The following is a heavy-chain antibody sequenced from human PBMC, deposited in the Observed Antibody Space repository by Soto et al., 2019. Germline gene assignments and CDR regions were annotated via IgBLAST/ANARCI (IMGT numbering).Heavy chain of an antibody. CDR3: ARVCGGDCHYGMDV. J-gene: IGHJ6*02. V-gene: IGHV4-31*03. D-gene: IGHD2-21*02. CDR1: GGSISSGGYY. Sequence: QVQLQESGPGLVKPSQTLSLTCTVSGGSISSGGYYWSWIHQHPGKGLEWIGYIYYSGNTYYNPSLKSRLTISVDTSKNQFSLKLSSVTAADTAVYYCARVCGGDCHYGMDVWGQGTTVTVSS. CDR2: IYYSGNT.